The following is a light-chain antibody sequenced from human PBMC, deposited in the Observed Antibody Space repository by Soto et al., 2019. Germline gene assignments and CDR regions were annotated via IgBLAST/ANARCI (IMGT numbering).Light chain of an antibody. Sequence: DIQMTQSRTTMSGSVGDRVTLSCPARQVISTSLAWYQVKPGKAPKLLIYAASTLESGVPSRFSATVSGTEFSLTITSLQPEDFATYYCQQLFDSPITFGQGTRLEIK. V-gene: IGKV1-9*01. CDR1: QVISTS. CDR3: QQLFDSPIT. CDR2: AAS. J-gene: IGKJ5*01.